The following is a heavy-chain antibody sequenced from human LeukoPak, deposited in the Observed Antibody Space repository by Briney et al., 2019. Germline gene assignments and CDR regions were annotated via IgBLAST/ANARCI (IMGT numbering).Heavy chain of an antibody. J-gene: IGHJ3*02. CDR1: GGSFSGYY. CDR2: INHSGST. D-gene: IGHD3-10*01. Sequence: SETLSLTCAVYGGSFSGYYWSWIRQPPGKGLEWIGEINHSGSTNYNPSLKSRVTISVDTSKNQFSLKLSSVTAADTAVYYCARGGGTYYYGSGTIRGAFDIWGQGTMVTVSS. V-gene: IGHV4-34*01. CDR3: ARGGGTYYYGSGTIRGAFDI.